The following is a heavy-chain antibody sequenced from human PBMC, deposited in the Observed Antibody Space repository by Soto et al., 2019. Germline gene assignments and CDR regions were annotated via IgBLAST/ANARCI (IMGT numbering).Heavy chain of an antibody. V-gene: IGHV3-23*01. CDR2: ISGSGAST. CDR3: AKGGGSWYSKGSWFDP. J-gene: IGHJ5*02. Sequence: QSGGSLRLSCAASGFTFSNYAMSWVRQAPGKGLEWVSAISGSGASTYYADSLKGRFTISRDNSKNTLYLKMNSLRAEDTAVYYCAKGGGSWYSKGSWFDPWGQGTLVTVSS. D-gene: IGHD6-13*01. CDR1: GFTFSNYA.